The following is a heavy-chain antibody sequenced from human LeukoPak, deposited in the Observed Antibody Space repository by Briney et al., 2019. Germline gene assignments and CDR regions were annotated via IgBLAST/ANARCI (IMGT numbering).Heavy chain of an antibody. J-gene: IGHJ4*02. Sequence: GGSLILSCAASGFTFSSYAMHWVRQAPGKGLEWVAVISYDGSNKYYADSVKGRFTISRDNAKNTLYLQMNSLRAEDTAVYYCARDRVPNYYDSLFHWGQGTLVTVSS. V-gene: IGHV3-30-3*01. CDR1: GFTFSSYA. CDR2: ISYDGSNK. CDR3: ARDRVPNYYDSLFH. D-gene: IGHD3-22*01.